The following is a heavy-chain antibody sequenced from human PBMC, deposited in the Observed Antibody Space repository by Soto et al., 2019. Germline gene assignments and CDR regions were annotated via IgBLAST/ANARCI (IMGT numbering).Heavy chain of an antibody. CDR3: ASVVRSYDAFDI. V-gene: IGHV4-34*01. Sequence: QVQLQQWGAGLLKPSETLSLTCAVYGGSFSGYYWSWIRQPPGKGLEWIGEINHSGITNYNPSLKCRVPLSVDTYTNQFSLKLSSVTAADTAVYYCASVVRSYDAFDIWGQGTMVTVSS. J-gene: IGHJ3*02. CDR1: GGSFSGYY. CDR2: INHSGIT. D-gene: IGHD2-15*01.